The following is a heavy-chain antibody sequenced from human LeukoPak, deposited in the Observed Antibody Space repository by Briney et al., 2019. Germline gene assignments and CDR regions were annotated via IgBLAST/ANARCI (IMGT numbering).Heavy chain of an antibody. CDR1: GGSISSSSYY. V-gene: IGHV4-39*01. D-gene: IGHD1-26*01. CDR2: IYYSGTT. Sequence: SETLSLTCTVSGGSISSSSYYWGRIRQPPGKGLEWTGSIYYSGTTYYNPSLKSRITIPVDTSKNQFSLKLSSVTAADTAVYYCARHKWEVRDYYYYYYMDVWGRGTTVTVSS. J-gene: IGHJ6*03. CDR3: ARHKWEVRDYYYYYYMDV.